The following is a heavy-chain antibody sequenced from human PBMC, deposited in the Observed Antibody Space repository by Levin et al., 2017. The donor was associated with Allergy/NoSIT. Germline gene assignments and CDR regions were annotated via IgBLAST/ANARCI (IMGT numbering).Heavy chain of an antibody. CDR1: GFTFTSYW. Sequence: GGSLRLSCVASGFTFTSYWLHWVRQAPGKGLVWVSRPNSDGSSPASAASVKGRFTSSRDNAKNTLYLQMNSLRADDTAVYYCAGESRSAFDIWGQGTMVTVSS. D-gene: IGHD6-13*01. V-gene: IGHV3-74*01. J-gene: IGHJ3*02. CDR3: AGESRSAFDI. CDR2: PNSDGSSP.